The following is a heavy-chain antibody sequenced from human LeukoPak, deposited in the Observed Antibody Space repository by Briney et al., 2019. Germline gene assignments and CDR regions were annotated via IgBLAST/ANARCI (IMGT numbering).Heavy chain of an antibody. D-gene: IGHD3-3*01. V-gene: IGHV3-30-3*01. CDR3: SRVHVRFLDPLGCWFDP. Sequence: GRSLRLSCAASGFNFSSYAMHWVRQAPGKGLEGVAVISYDGSNKYYADSVKGRFTISRDNSKNTLYLQMNILRAEDTAVYYCSRVHVRFLDPLGCWFDPWGQGTLVTVSS. CDR1: GFNFSSYA. J-gene: IGHJ5*02. CDR2: ISYDGSNK.